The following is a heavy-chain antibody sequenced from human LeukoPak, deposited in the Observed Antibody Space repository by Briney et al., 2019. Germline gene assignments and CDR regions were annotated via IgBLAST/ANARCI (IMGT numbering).Heavy chain of an antibody. D-gene: IGHD2-8*02. J-gene: IGHJ5*02. CDR3: ARVLTGSWDWFDP. CDR1: GFAFSTYW. V-gene: IGHV3-7*01. Sequence: PGGFLRLSCAASGFAFSTYWMTWVRQAPGKGLEWVANIKQDGDEKFYVDSVKGRFTISRDNAKNTLYLQMSSLRAEDTAVYYCARVLTGSWDWFDPWGQGTLVTVSS. CDR2: IKQDGDEK.